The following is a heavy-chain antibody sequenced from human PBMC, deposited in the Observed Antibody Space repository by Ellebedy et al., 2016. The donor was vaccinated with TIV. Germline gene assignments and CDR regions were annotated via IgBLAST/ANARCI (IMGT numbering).Heavy chain of an antibody. D-gene: IGHD4-11*01. J-gene: IGHJ3*02. CDR3: ARSPADYDGFDI. V-gene: IGHV3-23*01. CDR1: GFTFSSYY. CDR2: ITGSGHSE. Sequence: GESLKISXAASGFTFSSYYMNWVRQAPGKGLEWVSTITGSGHSEYYADSVKGRFTISRDNSKNTLYLQMNSVRADDTAVYYCARSPADYDGFDIWGQGTVVTVSS.